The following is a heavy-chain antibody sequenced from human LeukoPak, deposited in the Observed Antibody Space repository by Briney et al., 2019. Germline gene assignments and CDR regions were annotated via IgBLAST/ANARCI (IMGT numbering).Heavy chain of an antibody. CDR1: GGSISSYY. D-gene: IGHD3-16*01. J-gene: IGHJ6*02. Sequence: SETLSLTCTVSGGSISSYYWSWIRQPPGKGLEWIGYIYYSGSTNYNPSLKSRVTISVDTSKNQFSLKLSSVTAADTAVYYCARWGYLYYYYGMDVWGQGTTVTVSS. CDR3: ARWGYLYYYYGMDV. CDR2: IYYSGST. V-gene: IGHV4-59*01.